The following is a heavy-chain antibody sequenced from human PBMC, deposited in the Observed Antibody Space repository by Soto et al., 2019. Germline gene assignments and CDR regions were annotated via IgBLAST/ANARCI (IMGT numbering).Heavy chain of an antibody. CDR1: GFTFSSYG. V-gene: IGHV3-30*18. J-gene: IGHJ4*02. CDR3: AKTRLDTESWSYFDY. D-gene: IGHD5-18*01. Sequence: AGGSLRLSCAASGFTFSSYGMHWVRQAPGKGLEWVAVISYDGSNKYYADSVKGRFTISRDNSKNTLYLQMNSLRAEDTAVYYCAKTRLDTESWSYFDYWGQGNLVTVSS. CDR2: ISYDGSNK.